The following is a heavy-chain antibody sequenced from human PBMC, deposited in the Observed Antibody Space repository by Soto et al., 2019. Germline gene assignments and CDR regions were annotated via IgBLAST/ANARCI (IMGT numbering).Heavy chain of an antibody. J-gene: IGHJ3*02. CDR3: VRDYQYGFDM. V-gene: IGHV3-48*01. Sequence: EVQLVESGGGFVQPGGSLRLSCAASGFTFNTFPMNWVRLAPGKGLEWLSHIRSNSDAMYYADSVKGRFTISRDNARKSLYLQMNSRIVDDTDVYYCVRDYQYGFDMWGQGTMVTVSS. D-gene: IGHD3-16*02. CDR1: GFTFNTFP. CDR2: IRSNSDAM.